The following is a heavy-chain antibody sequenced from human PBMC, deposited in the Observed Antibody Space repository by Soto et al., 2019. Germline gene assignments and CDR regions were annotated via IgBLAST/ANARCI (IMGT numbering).Heavy chain of an antibody. D-gene: IGHD3-22*01. J-gene: IGHJ4*02. CDR3: ARYYDSSGYYRYYFDY. Sequence: ASVKVSCKASGGTFSSYAISWVRQAPGQGLEWMGGIIPIFGTANYAQKFQGRVTITADESTSTAYMELSSLRSEDTAVYYCARYYDSSGYYRYYFDYCGQGTLVTVSS. CDR1: GGTFSSYA. V-gene: IGHV1-69*13. CDR2: IIPIFGTA.